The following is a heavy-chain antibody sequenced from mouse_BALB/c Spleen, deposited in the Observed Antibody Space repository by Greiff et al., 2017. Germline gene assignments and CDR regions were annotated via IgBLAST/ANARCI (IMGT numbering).Heavy chain of an antibody. CDR1: GFTFSSYT. Sequence: DVMLVESGGGLVQPGGSLKLSCAASGFTFSSYTMSWVRQTPEKRLEWVAYISNGGGSTYYPDTVKGRFTISRDNAKNTLYLQMSSLKSEDTAMYYCARRWPHFDYWGQGTTLTVSS. J-gene: IGHJ2*01. D-gene: IGHD1-1*02. CDR2: ISNGGGST. V-gene: IGHV5-12-2*01. CDR3: ARRWPHFDY.